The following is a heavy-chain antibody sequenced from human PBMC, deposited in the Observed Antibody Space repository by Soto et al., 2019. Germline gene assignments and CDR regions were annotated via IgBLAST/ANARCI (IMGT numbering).Heavy chain of an antibody. CDR2: ISSSVSTI. Sequence: GGSLRLSCAASGFTFSDYYMSWIRQAPGKGLEWVSYISSSVSTIYYADSVKGRFTISRDNAKNSLYLQMNSLRAEDTAVYYCARDEEIVVVPAATKVHHGYYYYVMDVWGQGTRVTVSS. CDR3: ARDEEIVVVPAATKVHHGYYYYVMDV. CDR1: GFTFSDYY. D-gene: IGHD2-2*01. J-gene: IGHJ6*02. V-gene: IGHV3-11*01.